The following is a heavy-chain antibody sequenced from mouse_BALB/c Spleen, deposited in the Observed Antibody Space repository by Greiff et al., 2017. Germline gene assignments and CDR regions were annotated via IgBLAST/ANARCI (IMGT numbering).Heavy chain of an antibody. CDR1: GYTFTSYY. CDR3: TRCDGNLYYAMDY. V-gene: IGHV1S81*02. CDR2: INPSNGGT. Sequence: QVQLQQSGAELVKPGASVKLSCKASGYTFTSYYMYWVKQRPGQGLEWIGEINPSNGGTNFNEKFKSKATLTVDKSSSTAYMQLSSLTSEDSAVSYCTRCDGNLYYAMDYWGEGTSVTVSS. J-gene: IGHJ4*01. D-gene: IGHD2-1*01.